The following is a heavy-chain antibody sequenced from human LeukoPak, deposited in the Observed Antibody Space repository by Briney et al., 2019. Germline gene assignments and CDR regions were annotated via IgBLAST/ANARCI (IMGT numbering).Heavy chain of an antibody. V-gene: IGHV3-13*04. D-gene: IGHD6-19*01. CDR1: GFTFSYYD. Sequence: GGSLRLSCAASGFTFSYYDMHWVRQATGKGLEWVSAIGTAGDTYYPGSVKGRFTISRENAKNSLYLQMNSLRAGDTAVYYCARGSYSGAVAGTIDYWGQGTLVTVSS. CDR2: IGTAGDT. J-gene: IGHJ4*02. CDR3: ARGSYSGAVAGTIDY.